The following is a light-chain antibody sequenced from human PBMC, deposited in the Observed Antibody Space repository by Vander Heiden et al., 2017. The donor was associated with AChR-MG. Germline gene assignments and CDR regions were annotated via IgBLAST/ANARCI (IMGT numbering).Light chain of an antibody. Sequence: SYDLTQRPSVPVPPGQTASITCSGDKLGDKYACWYQQKPGQSPVLVIYQDSKRPSGIPERFSGSNSGNTATLTISGTQAMDEADYYCQAWDSSTAHVVFGGGTKLTVL. CDR1: KLGDKY. CDR2: QDS. J-gene: IGLJ2*01. CDR3: QAWDSSTAHVV. V-gene: IGLV3-1*01.